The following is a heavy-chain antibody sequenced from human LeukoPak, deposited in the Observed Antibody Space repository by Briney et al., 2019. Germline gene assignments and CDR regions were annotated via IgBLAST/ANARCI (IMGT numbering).Heavy chain of an antibody. CDR3: ARDGYSGSFLNS. V-gene: IGHV3-33*01. CDR1: GFSFTTHG. D-gene: IGHD1-26*01. Sequence: PGTALRLSCVASGFSFTTHGMHWVRQAPGRGLEWVALIWYDGSNENYAESVKGRFTISRDNSRNTLYLQMNSLRAEDTAVYYCARDGYSGSFLNSWGQGTLVTV. CDR2: IWYDGSNE. J-gene: IGHJ4*02.